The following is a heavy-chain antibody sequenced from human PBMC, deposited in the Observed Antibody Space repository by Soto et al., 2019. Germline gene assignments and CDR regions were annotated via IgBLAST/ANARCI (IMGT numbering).Heavy chain of an antibody. J-gene: IGHJ6*02. CDR2: IRYSGNT. Sequence: QVQLQESGPGLIKPSQTLSLTCTVSGASITTGGYYWSWIRQQPGKGLEWIGHIRYSGNTFYNPSLKSRLTISGDTSNNQFSLKLSSVTAADTAMYFCARDAPDFAGSGNRLGFDVWGQGTTATVSS. V-gene: IGHV4-31*03. D-gene: IGHD3-10*01. CDR3: ARDAPDFAGSGNRLGFDV. CDR1: GASITTGGYY.